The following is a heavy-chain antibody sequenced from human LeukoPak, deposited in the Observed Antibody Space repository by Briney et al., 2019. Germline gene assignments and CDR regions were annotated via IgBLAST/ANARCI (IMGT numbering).Heavy chain of an antibody. J-gene: IGHJ5*02. CDR2: IYYSGST. CDR3: ARFEGGSYPSP. V-gene: IGHV4-4*02. Sequence: SGTLSLTCAVSGGSISSSNWWSWVRQPPGKGLEWIGYIYYSGSTNYNPSLKSRVTISVDTSKNQFSLKLSSVTAADTAVYYCARFEGGSYPSPWGQGTLVTVSS. D-gene: IGHD1-26*01. CDR1: GGSISSSNW.